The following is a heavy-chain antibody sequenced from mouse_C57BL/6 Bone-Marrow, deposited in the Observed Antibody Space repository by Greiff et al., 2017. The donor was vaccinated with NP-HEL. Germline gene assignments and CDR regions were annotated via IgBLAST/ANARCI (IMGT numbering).Heavy chain of an antibody. V-gene: IGHV14-1*01. CDR3: TVRDYAMDY. Sequence: VQLQQSGAELVRPGASVKLSCTASGFNIKDYYMHWVKQRPEQGLEWIGRIDTEDGDTEYAPKFQGKATMTADTSSNTAYLQISSLTSEDTAVFYCTVRDYAMDYWGQGTSVTVSS. CDR2: IDTEDGDT. CDR1: GFNIKDYY. D-gene: IGHD2-14*01. J-gene: IGHJ4*01.